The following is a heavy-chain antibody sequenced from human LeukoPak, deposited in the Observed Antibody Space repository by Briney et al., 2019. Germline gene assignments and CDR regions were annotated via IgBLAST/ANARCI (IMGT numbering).Heavy chain of an antibody. CDR1: GYTISRHG. D-gene: IGHD2-2*01. Sequence: GGSLRRSCAASGYTISRHGIHWLRQAPGKGLEWVAFIRYDGSNKYYADSVKGRFTISRDDSKNTLYLQMNSLRAEDTAVYYCSKGSCYCNGNSCPQYYYYMDVWGKGTTVTVSS. J-gene: IGHJ6*03. CDR3: SKGSCYCNGNSCPQYYYYMDV. V-gene: IGHV3-30*02. CDR2: IRYDGSNK.